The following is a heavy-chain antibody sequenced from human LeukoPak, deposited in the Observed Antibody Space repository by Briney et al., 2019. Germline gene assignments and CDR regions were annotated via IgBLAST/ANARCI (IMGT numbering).Heavy chain of an antibody. CDR2: IHSSGTT. V-gene: IGHV4-4*07. CDR1: GGSISSYF. CDR3: ARDGADVYGRAFDY. J-gene: IGHJ4*02. Sequence: PSETLSLTCNVSGGSISSYFWTWIRQPAGKGLEWIGRIHSSGTTNYNSSLKSRVSMSVDTSKNQFSLKLTSVTAADTAVYFCARDGADVYGRAFDYWGQGTLVSVYS. D-gene: IGHD3-10*01.